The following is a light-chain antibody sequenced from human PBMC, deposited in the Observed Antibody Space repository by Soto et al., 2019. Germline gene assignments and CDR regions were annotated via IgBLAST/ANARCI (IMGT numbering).Light chain of an antibody. CDR1: QSIGTY. CDR2: AAS. Sequence: DIQMTQSPPSLSASVGDRVTITCRASQSIGTYLNWYQEKPGKAPKVLIYAASNLEKRVPSRFGGSGSGTDFTLTITSLQRDDLTTYYCQQSSTTPWTFGQWTKLEIK. CDR3: QQSSTTPWT. J-gene: IGKJ1*01. V-gene: IGKV1-39*01.